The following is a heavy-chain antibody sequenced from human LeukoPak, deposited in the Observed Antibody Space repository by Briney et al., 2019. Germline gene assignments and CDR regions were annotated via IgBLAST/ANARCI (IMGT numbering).Heavy chain of an antibody. CDR1: GGSISSSSYY. V-gene: IGHV4-39*01. CDR2: IYYSGST. J-gene: IGHJ4*02. CDR3: ARRVSSGWYYFDY. Sequence: SETLSLTCTVSGGSISSSSYYWGWIRQPPGKGLEWIGSIYYSGSTYYSPSLKSRVTISVDTSKNQFSLKLSSVTAADTAVYHCARRVSSGWYYFDYWGQGTLVTVSS. D-gene: IGHD6-19*01.